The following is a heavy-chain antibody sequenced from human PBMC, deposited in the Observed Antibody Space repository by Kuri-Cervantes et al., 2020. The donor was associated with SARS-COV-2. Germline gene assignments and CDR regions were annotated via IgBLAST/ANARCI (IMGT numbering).Heavy chain of an antibody. D-gene: IGHD3-9*01. J-gene: IGHJ4*02. V-gene: IGHV3-74*01. CDR3: ARGRNYDILTGYSEYYFDY. Sequence: GESLKISCAASGFTFSGHWIHWVRQAPGKGLVWVSRINPDGSYTNNADSVKGRFTISRDNAKDSLYLQMDSLRAEDTAVYYCARGRNYDILTGYSEYYFDYWGQGSLVTVSS. CDR2: INPDGSYT. CDR1: GFTFSGHW.